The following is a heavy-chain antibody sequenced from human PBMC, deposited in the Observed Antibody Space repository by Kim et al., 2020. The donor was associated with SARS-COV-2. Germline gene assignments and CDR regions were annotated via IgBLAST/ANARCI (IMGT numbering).Heavy chain of an antibody. CDR2: INSDGSTT. D-gene: IGHD1-7*01. Sequence: GGSLRLSCAASEFTFSSYWMHWVRQAPGKGPVWVSRINSDGSTTSYADSVQGRFTISRDNAKNTLYLQMNILRAEDTAVYYCARETTTLEVYGMDVWGQGTTVTVSS. V-gene: IGHV3-74*01. CDR3: ARETTTLEVYGMDV. CDR1: EFTFSSYW. J-gene: IGHJ6*02.